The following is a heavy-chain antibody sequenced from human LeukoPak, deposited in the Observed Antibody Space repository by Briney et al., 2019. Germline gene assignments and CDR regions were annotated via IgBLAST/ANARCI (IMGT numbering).Heavy chain of an antibody. J-gene: IGHJ4*02. CDR2: IYYSGST. V-gene: IGHV4-59*01. CDR1: GGSISSYY. Sequence: SETLSLTCTVSGGSISSYYWSWIRQPPGKGLEWIGYIYYSGSTNYNPSLKSRVTISVDTSKNQFSLKLSSVTAADTAVCYCARGMVRGVGVDYWGQGTLVTVSS. CDR3: ARGMVRGVGVDY. D-gene: IGHD3-10*01.